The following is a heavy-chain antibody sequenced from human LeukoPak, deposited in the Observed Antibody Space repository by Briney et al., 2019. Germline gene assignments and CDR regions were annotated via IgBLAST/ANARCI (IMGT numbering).Heavy chain of an antibody. J-gene: IGHJ4*02. CDR3: AREVGIAAAGYFDS. Sequence: ASVKVSCKASGYTFRSYGISWVRQAPGQGLEWMGWISPYNVNTDYAQKFQGRVTMTTDTSTSTAYMELRSLRSDDTAVYYCAREVGIAAAGYFDSWGQGTLVTVSS. V-gene: IGHV1-18*01. CDR1: GYTFRSYG. CDR2: ISPYNVNT. D-gene: IGHD6-13*01.